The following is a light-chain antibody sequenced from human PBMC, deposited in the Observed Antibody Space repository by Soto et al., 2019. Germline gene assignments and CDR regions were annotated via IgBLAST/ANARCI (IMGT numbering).Light chain of an antibody. CDR1: QSISSW. CDR2: DAS. V-gene: IGKV1-5*01. J-gene: IGKJ3*01. Sequence: GDRVTITCRASQSISSWLAWYQQKPGKAPKLLIYDASSLESGVPSRFSGSGSGIEFTLTISSLQPDDFATYYCQQYNSPIFTFGPGTKVDIK. CDR3: QQYNSPIFT.